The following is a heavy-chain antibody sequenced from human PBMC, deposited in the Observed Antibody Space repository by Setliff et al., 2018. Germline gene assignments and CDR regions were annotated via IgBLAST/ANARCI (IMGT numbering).Heavy chain of an antibody. CDR2: IKSKTDGGTP. J-gene: IGHJ4*02. CDR3: TTKRGFTYGSDY. Sequence: PGGSLRLSCAASGFAVSDAWMNWVRQAPGKALEWLGLIKSKTDGGTPEYAAPVKGRFTISRDDSENKVYLQMHSLRTEDTALYYCTTKRGFTYGSDYWGQGTQVTVSS. CDR1: GFAVSDAW. D-gene: IGHD5-18*01. V-gene: IGHV3-15*01.